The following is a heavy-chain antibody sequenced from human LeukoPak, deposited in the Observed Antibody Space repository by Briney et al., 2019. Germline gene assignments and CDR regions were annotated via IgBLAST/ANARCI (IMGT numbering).Heavy chain of an antibody. J-gene: IGHJ3*02. CDR2: ISDYL. Sequence: PGGSLRLSCAASGFSFSSYSMNWVRQAPGKGLDWLSSISDYLYDADSLKGRFSISRDNAKKSLYLQMNSLRAEDTAVYYCARGHSGSYQGTDAFDIWGQGTMVTVSS. D-gene: IGHD1-26*01. CDR1: GFSFSSYS. CDR3: ARGHSGSYQGTDAFDI. V-gene: IGHV3-21*01.